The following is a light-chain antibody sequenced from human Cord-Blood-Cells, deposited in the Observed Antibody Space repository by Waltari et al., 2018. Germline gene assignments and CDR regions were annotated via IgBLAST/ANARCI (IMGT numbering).Light chain of an antibody. CDR1: SSDVGGYNY. CDR2: DVS. J-gene: IGLJ3*02. V-gene: IGLV2-14*01. CDR3: SSYTSSSTRV. Sequence: QSALTQPASVSGSPGQSITISCTGTSSDVGGYNYVSWYQQHPGKAPKLMIYDVSHRPAGVSNRFSGSKSGNTASLTISGLQAEDDADYYCSSYTSSSTRVFGGGTKLTVL.